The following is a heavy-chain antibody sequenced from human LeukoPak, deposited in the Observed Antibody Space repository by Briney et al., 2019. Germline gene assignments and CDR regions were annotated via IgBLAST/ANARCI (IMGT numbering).Heavy chain of an antibody. CDR3: ARRGHFEFWSGYFQRLEGWFDP. J-gene: IGHJ5*02. V-gene: IGHV1-69*05. Sequence: SVKVSCKASGGTFSSYAISWVRQAPGQGLEWMGGIIPIFGTANYAQKFQGRVTITTDESTSTAYMELSSLRSEDTAVYYCARRGHFEFWSGYFQRLEGWFDPWGQGTLVIVSS. CDR2: IIPIFGTA. D-gene: IGHD3-3*01. CDR1: GGTFSSYA.